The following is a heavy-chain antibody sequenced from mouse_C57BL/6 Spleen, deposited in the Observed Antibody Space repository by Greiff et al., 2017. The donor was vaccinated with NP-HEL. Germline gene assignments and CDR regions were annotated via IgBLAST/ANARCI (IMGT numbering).Heavy chain of an antibody. J-gene: IGHJ2*01. V-gene: IGHV1-15*01. D-gene: IGHD1-1*01. CDR3: TREGELTFDY. Sequence: QVQLKQSGAELVRPGASVTLSCKASGYTFTDYEMHWVKQTPVHGLEWIGAIDPETGGTAYNQKFKGKAILTADKSSSTAYMELRSLTSEDSAVYYCTREGELTFDYWGKGTTLTVSS. CDR1: GYTFTDYE. CDR2: IDPETGGT.